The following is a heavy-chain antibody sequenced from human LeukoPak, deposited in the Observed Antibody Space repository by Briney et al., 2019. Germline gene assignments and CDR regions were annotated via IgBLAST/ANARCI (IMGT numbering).Heavy chain of an antibody. J-gene: IGHJ4*02. Sequence: GRSLRLSCAASGFTFSSYPMHWVRQAPGKGLEWVSVISYDGSTKYYADSVKGRFTISRDNSKNTLYLQMNSLRAEDTAVFYCARDNFGFDYWGQGTLVTVSS. V-gene: IGHV3-30-3*01. CDR2: ISYDGSTK. CDR1: GFTFSSYP. CDR3: ARDNFGFDY. D-gene: IGHD1-20*01.